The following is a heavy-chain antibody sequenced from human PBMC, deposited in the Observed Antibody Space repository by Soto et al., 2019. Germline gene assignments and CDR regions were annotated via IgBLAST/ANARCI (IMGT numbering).Heavy chain of an antibody. CDR1: GYTFTSYG. CDR3: ATRRDYGDYSGAFDI. Sequence: QVQLVQSGAEVKKPGASVKVSCKASGYTFTSYGISWVRQAPGQGLEWMGWISAYNGNTNYAQKLQGRVTMTTDTSTSTAYMELRSLRSDDTAMYYCATRRDYGDYSGAFDIWGQGTMVTVSS. J-gene: IGHJ3*02. V-gene: IGHV1-18*01. D-gene: IGHD4-17*01. CDR2: ISAYNGNT.